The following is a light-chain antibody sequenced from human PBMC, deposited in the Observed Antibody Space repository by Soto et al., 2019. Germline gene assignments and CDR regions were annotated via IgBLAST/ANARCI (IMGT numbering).Light chain of an antibody. Sequence: EIVLTQSPGTLSLSPGERATLSCRASQSVSSSYLAWYQQKPGQAPRLLIYGASSRATGIADRFSGSGSGTDFTLTISRLEPEHFAVYYCQQYGSSRTFGKGTKVESK. J-gene: IGKJ1*01. V-gene: IGKV3-20*01. CDR3: QQYGSSRT. CDR1: QSVSSSY. CDR2: GAS.